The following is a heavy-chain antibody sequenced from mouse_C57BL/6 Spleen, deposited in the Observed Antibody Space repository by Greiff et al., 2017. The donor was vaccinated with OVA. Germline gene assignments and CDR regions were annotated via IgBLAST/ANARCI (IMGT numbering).Heavy chain of an antibody. CDR1: GFNIKDDY. Sequence: VHVKQSGAELVRPGASVKLSCTASGFNIKDDYMHWVKQRPEQGLEWIGWIDPENGDTEYASKFQGKATITADTSSNTAYLQLSSLTSEDTAVYYCTKGVDYWGQGTTLTVSS. J-gene: IGHJ2*01. V-gene: IGHV14-4*01. CDR3: TKGVDY. CDR2: IDPENGDT.